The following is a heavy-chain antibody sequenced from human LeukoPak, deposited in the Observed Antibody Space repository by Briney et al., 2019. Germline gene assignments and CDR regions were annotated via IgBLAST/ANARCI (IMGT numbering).Heavy chain of an antibody. Sequence: MASETLSLTCTVSGGSISSSSYYWGWIRQPPGKGLEWIGSIYYSGSTYYNPSLKSRVTISVDTSKNQFSLKLSSVTAADTAVYYCARGRYYFDYWGQGTLVTVSS. CDR1: GGSISSSSYY. CDR2: IYYSGST. V-gene: IGHV4-39*07. J-gene: IGHJ4*02. CDR3: ARGRYYFDY.